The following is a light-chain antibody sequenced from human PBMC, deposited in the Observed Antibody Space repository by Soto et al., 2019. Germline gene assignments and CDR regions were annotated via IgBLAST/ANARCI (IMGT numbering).Light chain of an antibody. V-gene: IGLV2-14*01. J-gene: IGLJ1*01. CDR1: NSDVGGYNY. CDR3: SSYTSSSTLVV. CDR2: DVS. Sequence: QSVLAQPASVSGTPGQSITISCTGNNSDVGGYNYVSWYQQHPGKAPKLMIYDVSNRPSGVSNRFSGSKSGNTASLTISGLQAEDEADYYCSSYTSSSTLVVFGTGTKVTVL.